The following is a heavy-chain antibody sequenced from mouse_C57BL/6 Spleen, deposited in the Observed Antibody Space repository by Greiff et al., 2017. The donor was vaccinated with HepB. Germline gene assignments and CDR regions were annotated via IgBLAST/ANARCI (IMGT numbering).Heavy chain of an antibody. D-gene: IGHD1-1*01. Sequence: QVQLQQPGAELVRPGSSVKLSCKASGYTFTSYWMDWVKQRPGQGLEWIGNIYPSDSETHYNQKFKDKATLTVDKSSSTAYMQHSSLTSEDSAVYYCARAYYYGSSYEYFDVWGTGTTVTVSS. CDR1: GYTFTSYW. V-gene: IGHV1-61*01. CDR2: IYPSDSET. CDR3: ARAYYYGSSYEYFDV. J-gene: IGHJ1*03.